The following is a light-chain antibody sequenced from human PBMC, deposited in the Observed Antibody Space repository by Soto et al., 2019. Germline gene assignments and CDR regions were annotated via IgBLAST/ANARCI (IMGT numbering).Light chain of an antibody. CDR3: QQYGSSPWT. Sequence: EIVLTQSPGTLSLSPGERVTLSCRASQSVSNNYLAWFQQMPGQAPRLLIYGASSRATGIPDRFSGSGSGTDFTLTISRLEPEDFAVYYCQQYGSSPWTFGQGTKVDIK. V-gene: IGKV3-20*01. CDR1: QSVSNNY. J-gene: IGKJ1*01. CDR2: GAS.